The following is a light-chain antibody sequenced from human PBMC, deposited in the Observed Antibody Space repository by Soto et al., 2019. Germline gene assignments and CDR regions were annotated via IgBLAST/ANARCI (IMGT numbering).Light chain of an antibody. J-gene: IGKJ2*01. Sequence: EIVLTQSPGTLSLSPGERATLSCRASQSISNYLAGYQQRPGQSPRLLIYAASSRATGVPDRFSGGGSATDFTLTVSRLEPEDFAVYYCQQYGGSPRTFGQGTKLEIK. CDR3: QQYGGSPRT. V-gene: IGKV3-20*01. CDR2: AAS. CDR1: QSISNY.